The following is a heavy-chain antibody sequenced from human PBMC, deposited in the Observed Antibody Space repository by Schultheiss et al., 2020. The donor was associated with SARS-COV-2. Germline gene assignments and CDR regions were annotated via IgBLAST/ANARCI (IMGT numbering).Heavy chain of an antibody. CDR2: ISYDGSNK. V-gene: IGHV3-30*03. CDR1: GFTFSDYY. J-gene: IGHJ6*03. Sequence: GGSLRLSCAASGFTFSDYYMSWVRQAPGKGLEWVAVISYDGSNKYYADSVKGRFTISRDNSKNTLYLQMNSLRAEDTAVYYCASATYYDFWSGYYTQYYYYMDAWGKGAAVTVSS. CDR3: ASATYYDFWSGYYTQYYYYMDA. D-gene: IGHD3-3*01.